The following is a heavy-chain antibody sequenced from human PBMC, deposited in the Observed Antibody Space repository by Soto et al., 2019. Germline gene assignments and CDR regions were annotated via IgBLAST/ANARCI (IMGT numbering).Heavy chain of an antibody. CDR1: GGSISSYY. CDR2: IYYSGST. D-gene: IGHD6-19*01. V-gene: IGHV4-59*01. Sequence: SETLSLTCTVSGGSISSYYWSWIRQPPGKGLEWIGYIYYSGSTNYNPSLKSRVTISVDTSKNQFSLKLSSVTAADTAVYYCAVKAVAGTRYFDYWGQGTLVTVSS. J-gene: IGHJ4*02. CDR3: AVKAVAGTRYFDY.